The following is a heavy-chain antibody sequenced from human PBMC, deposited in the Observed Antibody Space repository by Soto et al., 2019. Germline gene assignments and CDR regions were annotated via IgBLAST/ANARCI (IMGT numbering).Heavy chain of an antibody. CDR2: INAGNGNT. V-gene: IGHV1-3*01. D-gene: IGHD6-19*01. Sequence: GASVKVSCKASGYTFTGYAVHWVRQAPGQRLEWMGWINAGNGNTKYSQNFQGRVTITRDTSASTAYMDLSSLRSEDTAVYYCARGGIAVANFDYWGQGTLVTVSS. J-gene: IGHJ4*02. CDR3: ARGGIAVANFDY. CDR1: GYTFTGYA.